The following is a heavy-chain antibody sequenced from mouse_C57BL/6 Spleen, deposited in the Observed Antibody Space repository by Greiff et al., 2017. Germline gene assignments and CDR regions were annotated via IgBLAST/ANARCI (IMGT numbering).Heavy chain of an antibody. CDR3: TRPPIYYYGSSYSY. D-gene: IGHD1-1*01. J-gene: IGHJ2*01. CDR2: IDPETGGT. Sequence: QVQLQQSGAELVRPGASVTLSCKASGYTFTDYEMHWVKQTPVHGLEWIGAIDPETGGTAYNQKFKGKAILTADKSSSTAYMELRSLTSEDSAVYYCTRPPIYYYGSSYSYWGQGTTLTVSS. CDR1: GYTFTDYE. V-gene: IGHV1-15*01.